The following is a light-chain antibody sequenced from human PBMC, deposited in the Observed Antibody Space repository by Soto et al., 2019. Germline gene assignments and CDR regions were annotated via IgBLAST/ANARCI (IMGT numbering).Light chain of an antibody. Sequence: SFLAASLEKRVTVTFRASQTISTYLNWYQQKPGKAPRLLIYDASSLLSGVPSSFTGSRSDTDFTCGLASPPPQHFPTKYCHPRDSTPYSSDEGTQVDI. CDR1: QTISTY. CDR3: HPRDSTPYS. CDR2: DAS. J-gene: IGKJ2*03. V-gene: IGKV1-39*01.